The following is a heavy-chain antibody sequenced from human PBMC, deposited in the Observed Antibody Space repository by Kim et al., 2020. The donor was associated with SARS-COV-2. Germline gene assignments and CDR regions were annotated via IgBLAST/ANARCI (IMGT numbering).Heavy chain of an antibody. CDR1: GGSISSYY. V-gene: IGHV4-59*08. CDR3: ARRSLGYCSGGSCYSAFDY. Sequence: SETLSLTCTVSGGSISSYYWSWIRQPPGKGLEWIGYIYYSGSTNYNPSLKSRVTISVDTSKNQLSLKLSSVTAADTAVYYCARRSLGYCSGGSCYSAFDYWGQGTLVTVSS. CDR2: IYYSGST. D-gene: IGHD2-15*01. J-gene: IGHJ4*02.